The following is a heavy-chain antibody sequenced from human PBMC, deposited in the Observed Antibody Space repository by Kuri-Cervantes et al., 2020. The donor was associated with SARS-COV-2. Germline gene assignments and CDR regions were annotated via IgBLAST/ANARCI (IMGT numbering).Heavy chain of an antibody. J-gene: IGHJ3*02. CDR2: ISYDGSNK. CDR3: ARDFLRSQGAFDI. Sequence: GESLKISCAASGFTFSSYGMHWVRQAPGKGLEWVAVISYDGSNKYYADSVKGRFTISRDNSKNTLYLQMNSLRVEDTAVYYCARDFLRSQGAFDIWGQGTMVTVSS. V-gene: IGHV3-30*03. CDR1: GFTFSSYG.